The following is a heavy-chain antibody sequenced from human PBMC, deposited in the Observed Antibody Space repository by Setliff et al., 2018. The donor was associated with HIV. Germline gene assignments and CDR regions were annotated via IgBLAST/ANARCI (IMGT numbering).Heavy chain of an antibody. D-gene: IGHD6-13*01. V-gene: IGHV4-61*02. J-gene: IGHJ6*03. Sequence: PSETLSLTCTVSGDSISRGAYYWSWIRQPAEKGLEWIGRVHANGDTSYNPSLRSRAIISLDTAKNQFSLTLVSVTAADTALYYCARCPSNHLTEAGKKTFYYYYMDVWGKGTTVTVSS. CDR1: GDSISRGAYY. CDR2: VHANGDT. CDR3: ARCPSNHLTEAGKKTFYYYYMDV.